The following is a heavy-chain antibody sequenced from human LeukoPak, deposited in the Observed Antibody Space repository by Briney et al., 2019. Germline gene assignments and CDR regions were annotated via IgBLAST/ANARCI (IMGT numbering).Heavy chain of an antibody. V-gene: IGHV3-48*01. CDR2: IDSTSSPT. CDR1: GFTFSNYN. D-gene: IGHD6-25*01. J-gene: IGHJ4*02. CDR3: ARGRGISAAGMGFDY. Sequence: GGSLRLSCVASGFTFSNYNMNWVRQAPGKGLEWISYIDSTSSPTYYADSVKGRFTISRGSAKNAQYLQMNSLRVEDTAVYYCARGRGISAAGMGFDYWGQGALVTVSS.